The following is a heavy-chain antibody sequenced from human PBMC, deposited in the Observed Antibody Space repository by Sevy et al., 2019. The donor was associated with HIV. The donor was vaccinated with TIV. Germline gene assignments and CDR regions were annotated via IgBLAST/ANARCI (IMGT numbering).Heavy chain of an antibody. V-gene: IGHV3-74*03. CDR2: INSDGTYT. CDR1: GFSFSSYW. D-gene: IGHD3-10*01. CDR3: ARHKVEGGTMVQDNDY. Sequence: GGSLRLSCAASGFSFSSYWMHWVRQVPGKGLVWLSRINSDGTYTKYGDSAKGRFTISRENAKNRLYLQMDSLRAEDTAMYYCARHKVEGGTMVQDNDYWGQGTLVTVSS. J-gene: IGHJ4*02.